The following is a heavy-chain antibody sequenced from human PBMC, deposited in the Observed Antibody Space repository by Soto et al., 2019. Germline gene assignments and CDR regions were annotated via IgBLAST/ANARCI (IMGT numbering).Heavy chain of an antibody. CDR2: ISHDGRKK. CDR3: AKDWNDANYDYGTDV. V-gene: IGHV3-30*18. CDR1: GFAFSSFG. J-gene: IGHJ6*01. D-gene: IGHD1-1*01. Sequence: GGSLRLSCVASGFAFSSFGMHWVRQAPGKGLEWVAFISHDGRKKYFVDSVKGRFTISRDDSGNTLYLQMNSLRADDTAVYYCAKDWNDANYDYGTDVWGQGTTVPVSS.